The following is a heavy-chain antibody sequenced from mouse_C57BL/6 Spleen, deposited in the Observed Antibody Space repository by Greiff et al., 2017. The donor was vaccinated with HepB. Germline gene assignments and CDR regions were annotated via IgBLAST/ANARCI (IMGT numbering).Heavy chain of an antibody. CDR3: AREGDTTGWFAY. Sequence: ESGPGLVKPSQSLSLTCSVTGYSITSGYYWNWIRQFPGNKLEWMGYISYDGSNNYNPSLKNRISITRDTSKNQFFLKLNSVTTEDTATYYCAREGDTTGWFAYWGQGTLVTVSA. D-gene: IGHD1-1*01. V-gene: IGHV3-6*01. CDR1: GYSITSGYY. J-gene: IGHJ3*01. CDR2: ISYDGSN.